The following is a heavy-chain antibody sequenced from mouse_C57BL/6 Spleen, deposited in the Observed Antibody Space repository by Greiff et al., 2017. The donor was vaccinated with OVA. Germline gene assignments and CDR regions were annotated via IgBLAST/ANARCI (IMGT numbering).Heavy chain of an antibody. Sequence: QVQLQQPGAELVKPGASVKLSCKASGYTFTSYWMHWVKQRPGQGLEWIGMIHPNSGSTNYNEKFKSKATLTVDKSSSTAYMQLSSLTSEDSAVYYCALLYEDYAMDYWGQGTSVTVSS. D-gene: IGHD2-12*01. CDR2: IHPNSGST. V-gene: IGHV1-64*01. J-gene: IGHJ4*01. CDR1: GYTFTSYW. CDR3: ALLYEDYAMDY.